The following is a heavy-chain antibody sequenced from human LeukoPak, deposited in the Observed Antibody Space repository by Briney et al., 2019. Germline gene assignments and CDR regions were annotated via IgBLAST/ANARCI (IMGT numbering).Heavy chain of an antibody. D-gene: IGHD5-12*01. V-gene: IGHV4-59*08. CDR3: ASRNGYDLLGGFDY. CDR1: GGSISSYY. J-gene: IGHJ4*02. Sequence: PSETLSLTCTVSGGSISSYYWSWIRQPPGKGLEWIGYIYYSGSTNYNPSLKSRVTISVDTSKNQFSLKLSSVTAADTAVYYCASRNGYDLLGGFDYWGQGTLVTVSS. CDR2: IYYSGST.